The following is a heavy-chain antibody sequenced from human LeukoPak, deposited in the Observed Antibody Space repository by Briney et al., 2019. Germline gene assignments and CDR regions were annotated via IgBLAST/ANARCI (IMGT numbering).Heavy chain of an antibody. J-gene: IGHJ5*02. D-gene: IGHD1-26*01. CDR1: GYTLTGYY. V-gene: IGHV1-2*02. CDR3: ARDLKLPSVGNWFDP. CDR2: INPNSGGT. Sequence: ASVKVSCKASGYTLTGYYMHWVRQAPGQGLEWMGWINPNSGGTNYAQKFQGRVTMTRDTSISTAYMELSRLRSDDTAVYYCARDLKLPSVGNWFDPWGQGTLVTVSS.